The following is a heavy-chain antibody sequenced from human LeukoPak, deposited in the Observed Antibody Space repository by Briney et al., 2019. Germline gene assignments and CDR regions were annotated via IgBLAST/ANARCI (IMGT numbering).Heavy chain of an antibody. CDR3: ARDLGCSNGVCEFDC. Sequence: ETLSLTCTVSGGSVSSSSYYWGWIRQAPGKGLEWVSGISGSGGSTYYADSVKGRVTISRDNSKNTLYLQMKSLRAEDTAVYYCARDLGCSNGVCEFDCWGQGTLVTVSS. D-gene: IGHD2-8*01. CDR2: ISGSGGST. J-gene: IGHJ4*02. CDR1: GGSVSSSSYY. V-gene: IGHV3-23*01.